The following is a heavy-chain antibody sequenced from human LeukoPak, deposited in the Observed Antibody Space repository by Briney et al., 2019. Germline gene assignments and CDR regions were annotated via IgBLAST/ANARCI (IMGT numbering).Heavy chain of an antibody. J-gene: IGHJ4*02. D-gene: IGHD3-22*01. Sequence: GGSLRLSCAASGFTFSSYAMHWVRQAPGKGLEWVAAISYDGSNKYSADSVKGRFTISRDNSKNTLYLQMNSLRAEDTAVYSCAKEGSTYYDSSGYRLDYWGQGTLVTVSS. V-gene: IGHV3-30*04. CDR2: ISYDGSNK. CDR1: GFTFSSYA. CDR3: AKEGSTYYDSSGYRLDY.